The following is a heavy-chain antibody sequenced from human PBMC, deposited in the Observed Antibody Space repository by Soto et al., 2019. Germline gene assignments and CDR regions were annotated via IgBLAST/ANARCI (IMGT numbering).Heavy chain of an antibody. V-gene: IGHV3-7*01. J-gene: IGHJ4*02. CDR3: ARETSADSF. Sequence: EVQLVESGGGLVQPGGSLRLSCAASGFTFSNYWMVWVRQAPEKGPEWVATIKQDGSEKYYVDSVKGRFTISRDNTKNSLYLQMNSVRAEDTALYYGARETSADSFWGQGTLVTVSS. CDR1: GFTFSNYW. CDR2: IKQDGSEK. D-gene: IGHD2-21*01.